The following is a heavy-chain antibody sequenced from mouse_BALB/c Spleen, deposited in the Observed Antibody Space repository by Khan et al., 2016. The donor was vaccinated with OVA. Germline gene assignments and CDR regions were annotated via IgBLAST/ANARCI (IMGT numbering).Heavy chain of an antibody. CDR3: ARGYYGDPFAY. D-gene: IGHD2-13*01. J-gene: IGHJ3*01. CDR2: ISDGGSYT. Sequence: EVELVESGGGLVKPGGSLKLSCAASGFTFSDYYMYWVRQTPEKRLEWVATISDGGSYTYSPDSVKGRFTISRDDVKNILYLQMSSLKSEDTAMYYCARGYYGDPFAYWGQGTLVTVSA. CDR1: GFTFSDYY. V-gene: IGHV5-4*02.